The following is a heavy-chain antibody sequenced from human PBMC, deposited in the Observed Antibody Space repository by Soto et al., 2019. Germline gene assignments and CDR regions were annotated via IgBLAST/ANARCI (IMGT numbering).Heavy chain of an antibody. V-gene: IGHV4-4*08. CDR2: IYNSGNT. CDR3: ARGIKYGDYSRWFDP. Sequence: SETLSLTCTVSGGSIDPYYWSWIRQPPGKGLEWIGYIYNSGNTGYVKKFQGRVTMTRDTSMSTAYMELSSLRSEDTAVYYCARGIKYGDYSRWFDPWGPGTLVTVSS. CDR1: GGSIDPYY. J-gene: IGHJ5*02. D-gene: IGHD4-17*01.